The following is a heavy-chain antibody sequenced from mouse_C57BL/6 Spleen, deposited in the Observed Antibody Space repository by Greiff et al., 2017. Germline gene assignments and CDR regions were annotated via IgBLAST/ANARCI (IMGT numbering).Heavy chain of an antibody. CDR2: ISYSGST. J-gene: IGHJ4*01. Sequence: EVQGVESGPGMVKPSQSLSLTCTVTGYSITSGYDWHWIRHFPGNKLEWMGYISYSGSTNYNPSLKSRISITHDTSKNHFFLKLNSVTTEDTATYYCARDSSVYAMDYWGQGTSVTVSS. V-gene: IGHV3-1*01. CDR1: GYSITSGYD. D-gene: IGHD1-3*01. CDR3: ARDSSVYAMDY.